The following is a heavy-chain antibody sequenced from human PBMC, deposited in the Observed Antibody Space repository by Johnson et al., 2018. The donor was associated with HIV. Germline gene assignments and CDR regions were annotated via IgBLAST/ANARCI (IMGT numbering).Heavy chain of an antibody. Sequence: EVQLVESGGGVVQPGRSLRLSCAASGFTFSTYAMHWVRQAPGKGLEYVSAISNNGGNTYYAISVEGRLTISRDISKNTLYLQMGSLRAEHMAVYYCSIPYYYDSGADHCGQGTLVTVSS. CDR1: GFTFSTYA. CDR3: SIPYYYDSGADH. J-gene: IGHJ3*01. D-gene: IGHD3-22*01. CDR2: ISNNGGNT. V-gene: IGHV3-64*01.